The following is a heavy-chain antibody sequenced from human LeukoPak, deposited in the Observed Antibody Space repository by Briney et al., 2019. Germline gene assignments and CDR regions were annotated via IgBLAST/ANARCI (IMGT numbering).Heavy chain of an antibody. CDR3: ARDRRDYDFWSGSQYYFDY. D-gene: IGHD3-3*01. CDR1: GGSISSSSYY. V-gene: IGHV4-39*07. CDR2: IYYSGST. Sequence: PSETLSLTCTVSGGSISSSSYYWGWIRQPPGKGLEWIGSIYYSGSTYYNPSLKSRVTISVDTSKNQFSLKLSSVTAADTAVYYCARDRRDYDFWSGSQYYFDYWGQGTLVTVSS. J-gene: IGHJ4*02.